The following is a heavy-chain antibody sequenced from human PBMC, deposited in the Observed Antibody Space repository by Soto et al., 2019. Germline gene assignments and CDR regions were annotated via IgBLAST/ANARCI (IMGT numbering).Heavy chain of an antibody. CDR2: IYYSGST. V-gene: IGHV4-39*01. Sequence: QLQLQESGPGLVKPSETLSLTCTVSGGSISSSSYYWGWIRQPPGKGLEWIGRIYYSGSTYYNPSLKSRVTISVDTSKNQFSLKLSSVTAADTAVYYCARHRADYDFWSGYSFDYWGQGTLVTVSS. D-gene: IGHD3-3*01. CDR3: ARHRADYDFWSGYSFDY. CDR1: GGSISSSSYY. J-gene: IGHJ4*02.